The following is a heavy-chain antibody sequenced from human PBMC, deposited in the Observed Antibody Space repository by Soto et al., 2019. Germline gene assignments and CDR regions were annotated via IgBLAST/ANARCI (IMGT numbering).Heavy chain of an antibody. Sequence: ASVKVSCKASGYTFTSYGISWVRQAPGQGLEWMGWISAYNGNTNYAQKLQGRVTMTTDTSTSTAYMELRSLRSDDTAVYYCARRTSGYCSGGSCLGNFDYWGQGTLVTVSS. D-gene: IGHD2-15*01. CDR3: ARRTSGYCSGGSCLGNFDY. V-gene: IGHV1-18*01. J-gene: IGHJ4*02. CDR2: ISAYNGNT. CDR1: GYTFTSYG.